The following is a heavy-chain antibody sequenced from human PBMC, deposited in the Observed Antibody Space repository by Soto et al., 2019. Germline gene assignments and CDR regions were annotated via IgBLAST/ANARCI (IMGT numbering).Heavy chain of an antibody. D-gene: IGHD3-3*01. J-gene: IGHJ5*02. Sequence: QVQLVESGGGLVKPGGSLRLSCAASGFTFSDYYMSWIRQAPGKGLEWVSYISSSGSTIYYADSVKGRFTNYRDNAKNSLYLQMNSLRAEDTAVYYCARGRWSGYWRNNWFDPWGQGTLVTVSS. CDR3: ARGRWSGYWRNNWFDP. V-gene: IGHV3-11*01. CDR1: GFTFSDYY. CDR2: ISSSGSTI.